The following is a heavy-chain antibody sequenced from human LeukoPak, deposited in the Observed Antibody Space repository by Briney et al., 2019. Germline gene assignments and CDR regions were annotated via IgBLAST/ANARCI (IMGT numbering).Heavy chain of an antibody. CDR1: GFTVGGNY. J-gene: IGHJ4*02. Sequence: GGSLRLSCAASGFTVGGNYMSWVRQAPGKGPEWVSVIYSGGRTYYSDSVKGRFNISRDNSKNTVFLQMDSLRAEDTAVYYCTRESSSGYYLSYWGQGTLVTVSS. V-gene: IGHV3-66*01. CDR2: IYSGGRT. D-gene: IGHD3-22*01. CDR3: TRESSSGYYLSY.